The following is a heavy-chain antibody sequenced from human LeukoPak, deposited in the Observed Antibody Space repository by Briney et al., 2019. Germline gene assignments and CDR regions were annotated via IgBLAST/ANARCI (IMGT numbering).Heavy chain of an antibody. D-gene: IGHD2-15*01. Sequence: RAGGSLRLSCAASGFTFSAYGMHWVRQAPGKGLEWVAVISNDGSNKYNADSVKGRFTISRDNSKNTLYLQMNSLRIEDTAVYYCARNLGYCSGGSCQKRGMDVWGQGTTVTVSS. V-gene: IGHV3-30-3*01. CDR2: ISNDGSNK. CDR3: ARNLGYCSGGSCQKRGMDV. CDR1: GFTFSAYG. J-gene: IGHJ6*02.